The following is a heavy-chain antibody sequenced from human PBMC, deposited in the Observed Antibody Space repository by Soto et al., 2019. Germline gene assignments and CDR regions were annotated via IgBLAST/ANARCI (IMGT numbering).Heavy chain of an antibody. D-gene: IGHD3-16*01. CDR2: ISSSGSTT. J-gene: IGHJ5*02. Sequence: GGSLRLSCAASGFTFSDYNMNGIRQAPGKGLEWVSHISSSGSTTDYADSVKGRFTISRDNAKNSVYVEMHSLRAEATAGYYCAGAFGDRGWFDPWGQGTRVTVSS. CDR3: AGAFGDRGWFDP. V-gene: IGHV3-11*01. CDR1: GFTFSDYN.